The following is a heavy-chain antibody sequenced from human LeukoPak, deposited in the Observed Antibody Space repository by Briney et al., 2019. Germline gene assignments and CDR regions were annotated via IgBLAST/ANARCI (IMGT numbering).Heavy chain of an antibody. CDR2: VDPSDSYT. CDR3: ASLFRDDVFDI. CDR1: GYSFTSYW. Sequence: PGGSLRLSCKDSGYSFTSYWISWVRQMPGKGLEWMGRVDPSDSYTNYSPSFQGHVSISADKSISTAYLQWRSLKASGTAMYYCASLFRDDVFDIWGQGTMVTVSS. V-gene: IGHV5-10-1*01. D-gene: IGHD3-10*01. J-gene: IGHJ3*02.